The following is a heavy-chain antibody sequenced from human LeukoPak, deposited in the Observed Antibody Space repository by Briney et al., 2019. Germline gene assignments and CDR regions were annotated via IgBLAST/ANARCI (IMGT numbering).Heavy chain of an antibody. CDR1: GFIFSTYS. D-gene: IGHD6-13*01. V-gene: IGHV3-48*02. CDR2: ISSSSSSI. Sequence: GGSLRLSCAASGFIFSTYSINWVRQAPGKGLEWVSHISSSSSSIYYADSVRGRFSISRDNAKNSLYLQMNSLRDEDTAVYYCARSGYGSRWYFFDHWGQGTLVTVSS. CDR3: ARSGYGSRWYFFDH. J-gene: IGHJ4*02.